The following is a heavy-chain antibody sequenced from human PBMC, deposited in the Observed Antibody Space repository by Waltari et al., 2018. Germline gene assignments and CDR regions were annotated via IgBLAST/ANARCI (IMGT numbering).Heavy chain of an antibody. J-gene: IGHJ4*02. CDR2: INTDESIT. D-gene: IGHD6-13*01. CDR3: GMYSNSCLGNC. CDR1: GFIFSSYW. V-gene: IGHV3-74*02. Sequence: EVQLVESGGGLVQPGGSLRLSCAASGFIFSSYWVHWVRQAPGKGMVSDSHINTDESITNDADSVNGRFTISRFNAKSTLSLQMNRLRSECATVYYCGMYSNSCLGNCWSQGTLVAVSS.